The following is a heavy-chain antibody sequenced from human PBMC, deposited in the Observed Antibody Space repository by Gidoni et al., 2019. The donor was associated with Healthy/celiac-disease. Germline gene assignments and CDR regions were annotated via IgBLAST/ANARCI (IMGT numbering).Heavy chain of an antibody. CDR1: GYTFTGYY. Sequence: QVQLVQSGAEVKKPGASVSVSCKASGYTFTGYYMHWMRQAPGQGLEWMGRINPNSGGTNYAQKFQGRVTMTRDTSISTAYRELSRLRSDDTALYYCARDLYDEPAASNWGQGTLVTVSS. V-gene: IGHV1-2*06. CDR2: INPNSGGT. J-gene: IGHJ4*02. D-gene: IGHD2-2*01. CDR3: ARDLYDEPAASN.